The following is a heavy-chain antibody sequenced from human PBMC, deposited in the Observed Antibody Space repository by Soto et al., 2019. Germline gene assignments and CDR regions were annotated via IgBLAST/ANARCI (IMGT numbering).Heavy chain of an antibody. D-gene: IGHD4-17*01. CDR1: GFTFSSYA. J-gene: IGHJ6*03. V-gene: IGHV3-23*01. CDR3: AKENGDYVPRYYYYYMDV. Sequence: EVQLLESGGGLVQPGGSLRLSCAASGFTFSSYAMSWVRQAPGKGLEWVSAISGSGGSTYYADSVKGRFTISRDNSKKTLYLQMNSLRAEDTAVYYCAKENGDYVPRYYYYYMDVWGKGTTVTVSS. CDR2: ISGSGGST.